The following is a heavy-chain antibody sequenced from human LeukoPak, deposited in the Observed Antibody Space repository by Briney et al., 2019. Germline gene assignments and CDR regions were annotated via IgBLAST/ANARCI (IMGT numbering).Heavy chain of an antibody. J-gene: IGHJ4*02. CDR1: GGTFSSYT. Sequence: SVKVSCKASGGTFSSYTISWVRQAPGQGLEWMGRIIPILGIANYAQKFQGRVTITADKSTSTAYMELSSLRSEDTAVYYCARGGRDGWNDVVDCWGQGTLVTVSS. D-gene: IGHD1-1*01. V-gene: IGHV1-69*02. CDR3: ARGGRDGWNDVVDC. CDR2: IIPILGIA.